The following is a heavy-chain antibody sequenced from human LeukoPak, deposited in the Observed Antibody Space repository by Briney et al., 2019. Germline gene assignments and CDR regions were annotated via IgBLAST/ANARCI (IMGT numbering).Heavy chain of an antibody. CDR3: ATEAAAGWYYYYYYMDV. V-gene: IGHV3-33*01. D-gene: IGHD6-13*01. CDR2: IWYDGSNK. Sequence: GGSLRLSCAASGFTFSSYGMHWVRQAPGKGLEWVAVIWYDGSNKYYADSVKGRFTISRDNSKNTLYLQMNSLRAEDTAVYYCATEAAAGWYYYYYYMDVWGKGTTVTVSS. CDR1: GFTFSSYG. J-gene: IGHJ6*03.